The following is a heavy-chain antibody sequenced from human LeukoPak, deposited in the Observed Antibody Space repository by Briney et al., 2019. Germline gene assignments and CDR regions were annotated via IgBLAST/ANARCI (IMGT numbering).Heavy chain of an antibody. J-gene: IGHJ4*02. CDR2: ISSSGSTI. D-gene: IGHD6-19*01. CDR3: ARGRSSGWYYFDY. CDR1: GFTFSSYK. V-gene: IGHV3-48*03. Sequence: GGSLRLSCAASGFTFSSYKMNWVRQAPGKGLEWVSYISSSGSTIYYADSVKGRFTISRDNAKNSLYLQMNSLRAEDTAVYYCARGRSSGWYYFDYWGQGTLVTVSS.